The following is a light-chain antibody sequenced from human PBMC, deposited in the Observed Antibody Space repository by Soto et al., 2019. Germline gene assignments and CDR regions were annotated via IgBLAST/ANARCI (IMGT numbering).Light chain of an antibody. CDR1: RSDVGGYSY. J-gene: IGLJ2*01. CDR3: SSYTRSSTLL. CDR2: AVS. Sequence: QSALTHPASVSGSPGQSITISCTGTRSDVGGYSYVSWYQQHPGKAPKHMIDAVSNRTSGVSNRFCGSQAGNTESLTISGLQAEDEADYYCSSYTRSSTLLFGGGTKLTVL. V-gene: IGLV2-14*01.